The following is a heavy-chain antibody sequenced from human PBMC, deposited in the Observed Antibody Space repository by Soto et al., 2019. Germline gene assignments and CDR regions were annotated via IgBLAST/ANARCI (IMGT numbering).Heavy chain of an antibody. V-gene: IGHV3-23*01. CDR1: GFTFSSYA. D-gene: IGHD3-10*01. J-gene: IGHJ6*02. CDR2: ISGSGGST. CDR3: AKGHGSGSYYWGQPSRGGGMDV. Sequence: GGSLRLSCAASGFTFSSYAMSWVRQAPGKGLEWVSAISGSGGSTYYADSVKGRFTISRDNSKNTLYLQMNSLRAEDTAVYYCAKGHGSGSYYWGQPSRGGGMDVWGQGTTVTVSS.